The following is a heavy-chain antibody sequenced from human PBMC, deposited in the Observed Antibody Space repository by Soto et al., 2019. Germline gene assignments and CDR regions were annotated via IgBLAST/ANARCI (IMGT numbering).Heavy chain of an antibody. CDR3: ATPQDYDDCLDS. Sequence: GGSLRLSCAASGFTFSNYGMYWVRQAPGKGLEWVAFISYDGSSKFYADPMKGRLTLTRDTPGNTAYLELNSLISEDTAVYYCATPQDYDDCLDSWGQGTLVTVSS. V-gene: IGHV3-30*03. J-gene: IGHJ4*02. CDR1: GFTFSNYG. CDR2: ISYDGSSK. D-gene: IGHD3-22*01.